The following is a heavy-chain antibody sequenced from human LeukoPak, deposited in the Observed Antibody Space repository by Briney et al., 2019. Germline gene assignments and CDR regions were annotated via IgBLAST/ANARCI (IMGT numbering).Heavy chain of an antibody. CDR2: ISYDGSNK. CDR1: GFTFSSYG. V-gene: IGHV3-30*03. J-gene: IGHJ6*02. CDR3: AGDYGEYYYGMDV. Sequence: PGGSLRLSCAASGFTFSSYGMHWVRQAPGKGLEWVAVISYDGSNKYYADSVKGRFTISRDNSKNTLYLQMNSLRAEDTAVYYCAGDYGEYYYGMDVWGQGTTVTVSS. D-gene: IGHD4-17*01.